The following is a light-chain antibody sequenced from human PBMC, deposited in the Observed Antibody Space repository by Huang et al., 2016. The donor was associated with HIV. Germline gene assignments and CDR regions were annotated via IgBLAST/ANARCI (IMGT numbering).Light chain of an antibody. CDR3: QQYDNSPYT. CDR2: GVS. J-gene: IGKJ2*01. V-gene: IGKV3-20*01. CDR1: QSDSGY. Sequence: EIVLTQSPGTLSLSPGERATLSCRASQSDSGYLAWYQQKPGQDPRLLIFGVSSRATGIPDRFSGSGSGTNFTLTISGLEPEDFAVYYCQQYDNSPYTFGQGTKLEIK.